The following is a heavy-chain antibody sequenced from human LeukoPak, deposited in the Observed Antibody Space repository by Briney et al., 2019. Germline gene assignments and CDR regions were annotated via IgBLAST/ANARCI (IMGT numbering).Heavy chain of an antibody. CDR3: ARGFYDSSGSSQYDY. D-gene: IGHD3-22*01. J-gene: IGHJ4*02. CDR2: IHPSGSST. CDR1: GYTFTSYY. V-gene: IGHV1-46*01. Sequence: GASVKLSCKASGYTFTSYYIHWVRQAPGQGLEWMGIIHPSGSSTIYAQKFQGRLTMTRDTSTSTVYMELGSLRSEDTAVYYCARGFYDSSGSSQYDYWGQGTLVTASS.